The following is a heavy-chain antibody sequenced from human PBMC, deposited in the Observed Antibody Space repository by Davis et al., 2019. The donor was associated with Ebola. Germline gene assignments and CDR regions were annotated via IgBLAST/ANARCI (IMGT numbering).Heavy chain of an antibody. CDR2: ISSGGDT. D-gene: IGHD3-9*01. CDR3: AKGELVITRGYFDY. J-gene: IGHJ4*02. Sequence: LTLTCTFSGFSLSTSGMCVSWVRQAPGKGLEWVSGISSGGDTYYADSVKGRITIARDNSKNTVYLQMNSLRAEDTAVYYCAKGELVITRGYFDYWGQGILVTVSS. CDR1: GFSLSTSG. V-gene: IGHV3-23*01.